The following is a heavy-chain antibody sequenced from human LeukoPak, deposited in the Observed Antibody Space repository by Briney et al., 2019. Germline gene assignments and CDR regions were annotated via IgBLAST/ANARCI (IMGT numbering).Heavy chain of an antibody. CDR3: ARVALGELIGIGLDY. CDR2: ISSSGSTI. V-gene: IGHV3-48*03. CDR1: RFTFSNYE. J-gene: IGHJ4*02. D-gene: IGHD1-26*01. Sequence: GGSLRLSCAASRFTFSNYEMNWVRQAPGKGLEWVSYISSSGSTIYYADSVKGRFTISRDNAKNSLYLRMNSLRAEDTAVYYCARVALGELIGIGLDYWGQGTLVTVSS.